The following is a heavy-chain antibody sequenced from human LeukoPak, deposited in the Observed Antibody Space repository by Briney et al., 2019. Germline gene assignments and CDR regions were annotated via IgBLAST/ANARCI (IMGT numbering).Heavy chain of an antibody. CDR2: ISYDGSNK. CDR1: GFTFSSYG. V-gene: IGHV3-30*18. CDR3: AKSWFDP. J-gene: IGHJ5*02. Sequence: PGGSLRLSCAASGFTFSSYGMHWVRQAPGKGLEWVAVISYDGSNKYYADSVKGRFTISRDNSKNTLYLQMNSLRAEDTAAYYCAKSWFDPWGQGTLVTVSS.